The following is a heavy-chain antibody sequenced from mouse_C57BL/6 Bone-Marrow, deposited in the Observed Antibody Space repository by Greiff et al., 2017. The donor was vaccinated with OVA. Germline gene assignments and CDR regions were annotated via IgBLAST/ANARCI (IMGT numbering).Heavy chain of an antibody. CDR3: ARCPAYYSNYGVYYYAMDY. V-gene: IGHV1-82*01. CDR1: GYAFSSSW. J-gene: IGHJ4*01. Sequence: QVQLQQSGPELVKPGASVKISCKASGYAFSSSWMNWVKQRPGTGLEWIGRIYPGDGDTNYNGKFKGKATLTADKSSSTAYMQLSSLTSEDSAVYFCARCPAYYSNYGVYYYAMDYWGQGTSVTVSS. CDR2: IYPGDGDT. D-gene: IGHD2-5*01.